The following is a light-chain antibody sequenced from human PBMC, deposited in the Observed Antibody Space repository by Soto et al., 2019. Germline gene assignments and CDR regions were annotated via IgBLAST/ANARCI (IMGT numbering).Light chain of an antibody. CDR1: QKFGAN. V-gene: IGKV3-15*01. CDR2: GVS. J-gene: IGKJ1*01. Sequence: EIVLTQSRATLSLSPGERATLSCRASQKFGANLAWYQQKPGQAPRLLIFGVSTRAAGIPGRFSGSGSGVDFTLTISSLQSEDSAVYYCHHYSDWRALGQGTKVEIK. CDR3: HHYSDWRA.